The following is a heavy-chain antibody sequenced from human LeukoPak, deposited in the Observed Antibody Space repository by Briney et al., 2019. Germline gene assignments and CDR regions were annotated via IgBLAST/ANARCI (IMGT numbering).Heavy chain of an antibody. CDR2: IYHSGSA. V-gene: IGHV4-38-2*02. Sequence: KTSETLSLTCTVSGYSINSGYYWAWIRQPPGRGLEWIGSIYHSGSAYYNPSLKSRVTISVDTSKNQFSLKLSSVTAADTAVYFCARAKIAARDPNNWFDPWGQGTLVTVSS. CDR1: GYSINSGYY. J-gene: IGHJ5*02. CDR3: ARAKIAARDPNNWFDP. D-gene: IGHD6-6*01.